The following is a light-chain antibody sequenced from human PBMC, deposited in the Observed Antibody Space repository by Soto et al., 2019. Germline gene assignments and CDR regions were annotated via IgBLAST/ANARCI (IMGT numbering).Light chain of an antibody. CDR2: DNS. V-gene: IGLV1-40*01. J-gene: IGLJ1*01. CDR1: RSNIGAGYD. Sequence: QPVLTQPPSVSGAPGQRVTISCTGSRSNIGAGYDVHWYQQLPGTAPKLLIYDNSNRPSGVPDRFSGSKSGTSASLAITGLQAEDEADYYCQSYDSSLSGSKVFGTGTKVTVL. CDR3: QSYDSSLSGSKV.